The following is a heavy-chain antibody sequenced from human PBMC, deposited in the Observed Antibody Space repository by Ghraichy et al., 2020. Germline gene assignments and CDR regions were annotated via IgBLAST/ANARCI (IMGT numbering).Heavy chain of an antibody. J-gene: IGHJ6*02. Sequence: GGSLRLSCVGSGFTFSGYSMNWVRQSPGKGLEWVSYITSSGRTIFYADSVKGRFTISRDNAQNSLYLQMNSLRDEDTAEYYCARGSKVVRFYYYDGMDVWCHGTTVTVSS. D-gene: IGHD4-23*01. CDR2: ITSSGRTI. V-gene: IGHV3-48*02. CDR3: ARGSKVVRFYYYDGMDV. CDR1: GFTFSGYS.